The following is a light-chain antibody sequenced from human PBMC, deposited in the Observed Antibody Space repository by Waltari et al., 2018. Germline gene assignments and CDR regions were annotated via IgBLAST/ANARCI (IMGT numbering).Light chain of an antibody. V-gene: IGKV3-11*01. J-gene: IGKJ1*01. Sequence: EIVLTQSPATLSLSAGERATLSCRASQSVFNYLAWYQQKPGQAPRLLIYDTSKRATGIPARFSGSGSGTDFTLTISNLEAEDFAVYYCQQYNNWPPEGTFGQGTKVEIK. CDR3: QQYNNWPPEGT. CDR2: DTS. CDR1: QSVFNY.